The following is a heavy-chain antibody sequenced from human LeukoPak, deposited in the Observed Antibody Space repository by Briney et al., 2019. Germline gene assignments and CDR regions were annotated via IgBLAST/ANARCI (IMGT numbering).Heavy chain of an antibody. V-gene: IGHV3-7*01. CDR1: GFTFSNYW. J-gene: IGHJ4*02. Sequence: PGGSLRLSCAASGFTFSNYWMSWVRQAPGKGLEWVANIQQDGSKRYYVDSVKGRFTISRDNAKNSLYLQMNSLRAEDTAVYYCARDKVVGATYFDYWGQGTLVTVSS. CDR3: ARDKVVGATYFDY. CDR2: IQQDGSKR. D-gene: IGHD1-26*01.